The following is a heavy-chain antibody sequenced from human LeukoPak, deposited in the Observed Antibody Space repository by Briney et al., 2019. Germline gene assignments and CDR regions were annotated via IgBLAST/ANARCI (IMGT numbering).Heavy chain of an antibody. CDR3: ARGGAGSSDLDY. CDR1: VYSFTGYY. J-gene: IGHJ4*02. D-gene: IGHD3-10*01. Sequence: ASVKVSCKASVYSFTGYYMHWVRQAPGQGIEWMGWINPNSGGTNYAQKFQGRVTMTRHTSISTAYMELSRLRSDDTAVYYCARGGAGSSDLDYWGQGTLVTVS. V-gene: IGHV1-2*02. CDR2: INPNSGGT.